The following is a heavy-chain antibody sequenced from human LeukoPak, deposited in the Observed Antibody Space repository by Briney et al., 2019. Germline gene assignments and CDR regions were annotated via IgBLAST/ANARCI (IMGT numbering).Heavy chain of an antibody. CDR2: IYYSGSS. J-gene: IGHJ3*02. D-gene: IGHD3-22*01. V-gene: IGHV4-59*08. Sequence: SETLSLTCTVSGGSISSYYWSWIRQPPGKGLEWIGYIYYSGSSNYNPSLKSRVTISVDTSKNQFSLKLSSVTAADTAVYYCARHAFTYYYDSSGYAREAGAFDIWGQGTMVTVSS. CDR1: GGSISSYY. CDR3: ARHAFTYYYDSSGYAREAGAFDI.